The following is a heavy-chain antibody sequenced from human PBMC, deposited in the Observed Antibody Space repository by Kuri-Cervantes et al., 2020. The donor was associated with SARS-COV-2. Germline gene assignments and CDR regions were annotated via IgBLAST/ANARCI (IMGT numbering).Heavy chain of an antibody. CDR3: AKDQDYYDSSGQFAY. V-gene: IGHV3-23*03. D-gene: IGHD3-22*01. CDR2: IYSGGSST. J-gene: IGHJ4*02. Sequence: GESLKISCAASGFTFSSYAMSLVRQAPGKGLEWVSVIYSGGSSTYYADSVKGRFTISRDNSKNTLYLQMNSLRAEDTAVYYCAKDQDYYDSSGQFAYWGQGTLVTVSS. CDR1: GFTFSSYA.